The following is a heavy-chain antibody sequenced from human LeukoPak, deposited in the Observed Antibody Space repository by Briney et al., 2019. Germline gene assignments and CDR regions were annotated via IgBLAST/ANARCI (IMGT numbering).Heavy chain of an antibody. CDR3: AGSYTPDCTNGVCYRSAFDI. D-gene: IGHD2-8*01. Sequence: KPSETLSLTCTVSGGSISSGGYSWSWIRQHPGKGLEWIGYIYYSGSTYYNPSLKSRVTISVDTSKNQFSLKLSSVTAADTAVYYCAGSYTPDCTNGVCYRSAFDIWGQGTMVTVSS. CDR2: IYYSGST. CDR1: GGSISSGGYS. J-gene: IGHJ3*02. V-gene: IGHV4-31*03.